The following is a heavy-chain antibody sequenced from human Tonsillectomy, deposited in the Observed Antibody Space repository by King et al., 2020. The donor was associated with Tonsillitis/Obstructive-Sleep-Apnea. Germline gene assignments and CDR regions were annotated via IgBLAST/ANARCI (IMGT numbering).Heavy chain of an antibody. CDR3: ARDLDFYDPSGYYEPWLDP. J-gene: IGHJ5*02. V-gene: IGHV3-7*01. CDR1: GFTFRTYW. CDR2: IKQDGSEK. Sequence: VQLVESGGGLVQPGGSLRLSCAASGFTFRTYWMSWVRQAPGKGLEWVANIKQDGSEKYYVDSVKGRFTISRDNAKNSLYLQMNSLRAEDTAVYYCARDLDFYDPSGYYEPWLDPWGQGTLVIVSS. D-gene: IGHD3-22*01.